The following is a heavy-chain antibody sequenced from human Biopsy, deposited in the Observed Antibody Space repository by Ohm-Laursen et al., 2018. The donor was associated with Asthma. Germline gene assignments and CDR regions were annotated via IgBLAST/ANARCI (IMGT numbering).Heavy chain of an antibody. CDR3: ARTYYDFLTGQVNDAFDI. D-gene: IGHD3-9*01. CDR1: GYTFINYA. J-gene: IGHJ3*02. V-gene: IGHV1-3*01. Sequence: ASVKVFCKASGYTFINYAIHWVRQAPGQRLEWMGWINAGNGNTKYSQKFQGRVTITRDTSASTAYMELSSLRSEDTAVYYCARTYYDFLTGQVNDAFDIWGQGTMVTVSS. CDR2: INAGNGNT.